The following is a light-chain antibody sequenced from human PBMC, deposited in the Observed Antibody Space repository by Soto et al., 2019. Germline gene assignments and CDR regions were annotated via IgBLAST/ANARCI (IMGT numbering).Light chain of an antibody. V-gene: IGKV3-15*01. Sequence: ERVMTQSPATLSVSPGERATLSCRASQSVSSNLAWDQQKPGQAPRLLIYGASTRATGIPARFSGSGSGTEFALTISSMQYEDVAVYYCQQYKKWPFTFGPGNKVDIK. CDR2: GAS. CDR3: QQYKKWPFT. CDR1: QSVSSN. J-gene: IGKJ3*01.